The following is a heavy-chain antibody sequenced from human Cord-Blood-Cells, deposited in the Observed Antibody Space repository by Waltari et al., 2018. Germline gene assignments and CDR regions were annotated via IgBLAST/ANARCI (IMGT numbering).Heavy chain of an antibody. D-gene: IGHD3-16*01. CDR2: INHSGST. CDR1: GGSCSGYY. J-gene: IGHJ4*02. V-gene: IGHV4-34*01. CDR3: ARGWGRTGIDY. Sequence: QVQLQQWRAVLLKPSATLSLTCAVYGGSCSGYYWCWIRQPPGKGLEWIGEINHSGSTNYNPSLKSRVTISVDTSKNQFSLKLSSVTAADTAVYYCARGWGRTGIDYWGQGTLVTVSS.